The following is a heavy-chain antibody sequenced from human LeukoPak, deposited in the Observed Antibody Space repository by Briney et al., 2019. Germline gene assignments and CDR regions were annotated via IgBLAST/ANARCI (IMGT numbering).Heavy chain of an antibody. CDR2: IIPIFGTA. CDR1: GGTFSSYA. Sequence: SVKVSCKASGGTFSSYAISWVRQAPGQGLEWMGGIIPIFGTANYAQKFRGRVTITTDESTSTAYMELSSLRSEDTAVYYCAREGEFAGRSAARHYWFDPWGQGTLVTVSS. V-gene: IGHV1-69*05. D-gene: IGHD6-6*01. CDR3: AREGEFAGRSAARHYWFDP. J-gene: IGHJ5*02.